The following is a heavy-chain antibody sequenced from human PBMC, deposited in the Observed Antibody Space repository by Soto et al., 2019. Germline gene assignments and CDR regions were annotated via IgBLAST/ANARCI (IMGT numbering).Heavy chain of an antibody. D-gene: IGHD1-20*01. CDR2: INPSGGST. V-gene: IGHV1-46*03. CDR1: GYTFTSYD. Sequence: GASVKVSCKASGYTFTSYDINWVRQATGQGLEWMGRINPSGGSTSYAQKFQGRVTMTRDTSTSTVYMELSSLRSEDTAVYYCARVSGYNWMASDYYYYMDVWGKGTTVTVSS. J-gene: IGHJ6*03. CDR3: ARVSGYNWMASDYYYYMDV.